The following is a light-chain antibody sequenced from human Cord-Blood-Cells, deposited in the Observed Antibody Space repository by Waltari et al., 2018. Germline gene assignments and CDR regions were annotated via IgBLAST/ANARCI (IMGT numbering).Light chain of an antibody. CDR3: QQRSNWPGYT. Sequence: EIVLTQSPATLSLSPGERATRSCRASQSVSRYLAWYQQKPGQAPRLLIYDASNRATGIPARFSGSGSGTDFTLTISSLEPEDFAVYYCQQRSNWPGYTFGQGTKLEI. CDR2: DAS. CDR1: QSVSRY. V-gene: IGKV3-11*01. J-gene: IGKJ2*01.